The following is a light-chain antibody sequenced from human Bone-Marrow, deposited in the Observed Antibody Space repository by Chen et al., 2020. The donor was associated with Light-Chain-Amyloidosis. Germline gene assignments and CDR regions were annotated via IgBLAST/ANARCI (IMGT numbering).Light chain of an antibody. V-gene: IGKV1-17*01. CDR1: QGIGND. J-gene: IGKJ1*01. Sequence: ITRTQSSSSLSASAGVTVTITCRATQGIGNDLGWYQQKPGKAPKRLIYSGSSLQSGAPSRFTGSGSGTEFTLTISSLQPEDSSTYYCLQHNSYPWTFGQGTKVAIK. CDR3: LQHNSYPWT. CDR2: SGS.